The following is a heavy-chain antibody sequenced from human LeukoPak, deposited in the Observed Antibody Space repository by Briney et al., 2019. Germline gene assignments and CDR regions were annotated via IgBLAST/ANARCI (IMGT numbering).Heavy chain of an antibody. CDR1: GFTFSSFA. J-gene: IGHJ4*02. Sequence: PGGSLRLSCAASGFTFSSFAMNWVRQAPGKGLEWVSYISSSGSTNYYADFVKGRFTISRDNAKNSLFLQMNSLRAEDTAIYYCARDRSGWYYFDYWGQGSLVTVSS. CDR3: ARDRSGWYYFDY. CDR2: ISSSGSTN. V-gene: IGHV3-48*03. D-gene: IGHD6-19*01.